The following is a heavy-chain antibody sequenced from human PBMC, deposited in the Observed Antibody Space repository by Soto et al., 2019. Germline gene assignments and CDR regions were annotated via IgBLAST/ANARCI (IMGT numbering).Heavy chain of an antibody. J-gene: IGHJ5*02. CDR3: ARGRASSWYINWFDP. Sequence: QVQLVQSGAEVKKPGASVKVSCKASGYTFTGYYMHWVRQAPGQGLEWMGWINPNSGGTNYAQKFQGWVTMTRDTSISTAYMELSRLRSDDTAVYYCARGRASSWYINWFDPWGQGTLVTVSS. D-gene: IGHD6-13*01. CDR1: GYTFTGYY. V-gene: IGHV1-2*04. CDR2: INPNSGGT.